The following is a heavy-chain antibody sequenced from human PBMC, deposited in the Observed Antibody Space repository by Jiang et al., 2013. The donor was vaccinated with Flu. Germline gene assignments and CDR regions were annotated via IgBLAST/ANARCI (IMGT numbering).Heavy chain of an antibody. CDR2: IYYSGST. CDR3: VRLAVAATLVYFDS. D-gene: IGHD6-19*01. V-gene: IGHV4-39*01. CDR1: GGSISNNRYY. J-gene: IGHJ4*02. Sequence: GSGLVKPSETLSLTCTVSGGSISNNRYYWGWIRQTPGRGLEWIGNIYYSGSTNYNPSLRSQVAMSVDTSKNHFSLNLASMTAADTAVYYCVRLAVAATLVYFDSWGQGTLVTVSS.